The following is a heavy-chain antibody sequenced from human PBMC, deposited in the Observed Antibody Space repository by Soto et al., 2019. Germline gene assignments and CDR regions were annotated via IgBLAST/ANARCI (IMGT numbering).Heavy chain of an antibody. V-gene: IGHV4-38-2*01. CDR2: IYHSGTT. J-gene: IGHJ4*02. CDR3: ARRDGFKIDY. Sequence: PSETLSLTCAVSGDSISSGYYWAWIRQPPGKGLVWIGSIYHSGTTYYNPSLVSRVTISVDTSENQFALKLTSVTAMYYCARRDGFKIDYWGQGTMVTVSS. CDR1: GDSISSGYY. D-gene: IGHD5-12*01.